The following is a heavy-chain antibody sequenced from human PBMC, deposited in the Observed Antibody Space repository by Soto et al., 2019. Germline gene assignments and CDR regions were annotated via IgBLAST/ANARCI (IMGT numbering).Heavy chain of an antibody. CDR2: IGTAGDT. Sequence: EVQLVESGGGLVQPGGSLRLSCAASGFTFSSYDMHWVRQATGKGLEWVSAIGTAGDTYYPGSVKGRFTISRENAKNCLYLQMNRLRAGDTAVYYCARAKGYCTNGVCPPSGYWGQGTLVTVSS. CDR3: ARAKGYCTNGVCPPSGY. D-gene: IGHD2-8*01. J-gene: IGHJ4*02. V-gene: IGHV3-13*01. CDR1: GFTFSSYD.